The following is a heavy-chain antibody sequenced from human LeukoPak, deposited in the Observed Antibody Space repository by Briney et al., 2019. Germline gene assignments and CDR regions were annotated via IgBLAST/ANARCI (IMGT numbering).Heavy chain of an antibody. J-gene: IGHJ4*02. V-gene: IGHV4-59*01. CDR1: GGSISSYY. CDR3: ASSSGWYRYFDY. Sequence: PSETLSLTCTVSGGSISSYYWSWIRQSPGKGLEWIGNIFYSGSTNYNPSIKSRVTISIDTSKNQFSLKLSSVTAADTAVYYCASSSGWYRYFDYWGQGTLVTVSS. D-gene: IGHD6-13*01. CDR2: IFYSGST.